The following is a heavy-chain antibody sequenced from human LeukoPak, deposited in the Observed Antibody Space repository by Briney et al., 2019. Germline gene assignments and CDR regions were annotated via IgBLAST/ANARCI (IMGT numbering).Heavy chain of an antibody. CDR3: ARLTYYYDSSVYYYFDY. V-gene: IGHV4-34*01. J-gene: IGHJ4*02. CDR2: INHSGST. CDR1: GGSFSGYY. D-gene: IGHD3-22*01. Sequence: PSETLSLTCAVYGGSFSGYYWSWVRQPPGKGLEWIGEINHSGSTNYNPSLKSRVTISVDTSKNQSSLRLSSVTAADTAVYYCARLTYYYDSSVYYYFDYWGQGTLVTVSS.